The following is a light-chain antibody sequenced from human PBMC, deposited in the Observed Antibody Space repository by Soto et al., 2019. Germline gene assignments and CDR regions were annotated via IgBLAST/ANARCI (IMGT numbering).Light chain of an antibody. Sequence: AIRMTPSPSSLSASTGDRVNITCRASQGISSYLAWYHQKPWKAPKLLIYAASTLQSGVPSRFSGSGSGTDFTLTISSLQPEDSATYYCQQANSFPRVTFGGGTKVEIK. V-gene: IGKV1-8*01. CDR1: QGISSY. CDR3: QQANSFPRVT. CDR2: AAS. J-gene: IGKJ4*01.